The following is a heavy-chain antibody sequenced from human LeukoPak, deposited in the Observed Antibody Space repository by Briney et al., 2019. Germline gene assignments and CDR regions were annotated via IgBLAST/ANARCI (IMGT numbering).Heavy chain of an antibody. V-gene: IGHV3-23*01. CDR1: GFTFSSYA. Sequence: GGSLRLSCSASGFTFSSYAMQWVRQAPGKGLEWVSGINVSGGSTWYADSVKGRFTISRDNSKNTLYLQMNSLRAEDTAVYYCAKYVSAKGPPYALDVWGQGTTVTVSS. D-gene: IGHD2/OR15-2a*01. CDR3: AKYVSAKGPPYALDV. CDR2: INVSGGST. J-gene: IGHJ6*02.